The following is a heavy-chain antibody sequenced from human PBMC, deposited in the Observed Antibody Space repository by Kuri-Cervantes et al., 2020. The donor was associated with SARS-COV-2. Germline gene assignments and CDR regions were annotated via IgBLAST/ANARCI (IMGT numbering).Heavy chain of an antibody. CDR1: GFTFSGHW. CDR2: INPDGSYT. CDR3: AKDLSTVLRFLEWLLGFDY. V-gene: IGHV3-74*01. J-gene: IGHJ4*02. Sequence: GESLKISCAASGFTFSGHWIHWVRQAPGKGLVWVSRINPDGSYTNNADSVKGRFTISRDNSKNALYLQMNSLRAEDTAVYYCAKDLSTVLRFLEWLLGFDYWGQGTLVTVSS. D-gene: IGHD3-3*01.